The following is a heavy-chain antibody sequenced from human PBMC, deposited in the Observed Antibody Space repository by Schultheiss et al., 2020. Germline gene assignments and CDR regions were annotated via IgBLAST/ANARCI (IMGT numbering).Heavy chain of an antibody. CDR1: GGSISSSSYY. D-gene: IGHD6-19*01. V-gene: IGHV4-39*01. CDR2: IYYSGST. J-gene: IGHJ4*02. Sequence: SQTLSLTCTVSGGSISSSSYYWGWIRQPPGKGLEWIGSIYYSGSTYYNPSLKSRVTISVDTSKNQFSLKLSSVTAADTAVYYCARGGRSGIAVAGFDYWGQGTLVTVSS. CDR3: ARGGRSGIAVAGFDY.